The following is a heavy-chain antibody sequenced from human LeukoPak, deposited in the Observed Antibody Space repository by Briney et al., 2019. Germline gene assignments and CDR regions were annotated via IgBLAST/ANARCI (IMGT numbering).Heavy chain of an antibody. J-gene: IGHJ4*02. CDR3: ARDSPPDY. Sequence: GGSVRLSCEASGFTFRTYSMNWVRQAPGKGLEWVSYISSSSSTIYYEDSVKGRFTISRDNAKNSLYLQMNSLRSEDTAVYYCARDSPPDYWGQGTLVTVSS. V-gene: IGHV3-48*01. CDR1: GFTFRTYS. CDR2: ISSSSSTI.